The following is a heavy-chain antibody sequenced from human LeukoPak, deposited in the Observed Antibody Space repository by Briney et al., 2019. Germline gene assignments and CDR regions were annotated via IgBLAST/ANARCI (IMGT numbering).Heavy chain of an antibody. D-gene: IGHD6-13*01. J-gene: IGHJ5*02. CDR3: ARVVAAAALGP. V-gene: IGHV4-39*01. CDR2: IYYSGST. CDR1: GGSISSSSYY. Sequence: PSETLSLTCTVSGGSISSSSYYWGWIRQPPGKGLEWIGSIYYSGSTYYNPSLKSRVTISVDTSKNQFSLKLSSVTAADTAVYYCARVVAAAALGPWGQGTLVTVSS.